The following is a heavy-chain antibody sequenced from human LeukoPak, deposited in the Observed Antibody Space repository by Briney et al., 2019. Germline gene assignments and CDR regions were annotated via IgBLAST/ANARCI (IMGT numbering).Heavy chain of an antibody. D-gene: IGHD2-15*01. CDR3: AKLSRIVVVVAPSYFDY. CDR2: IIGSGGST. CDR1: GFTFSSYA. V-gene: IGHV3-23*01. Sequence: SGGSLRLSCAASGFTFSSYAMSWVRQAPGKGLEWVSAIIGSGGSTYYADSVKGRFTISRDNSKNTLYLQMNSLRAEDTAVYYCAKLSRIVVVVAPSYFDYWGQGTLVTVSS. J-gene: IGHJ4*02.